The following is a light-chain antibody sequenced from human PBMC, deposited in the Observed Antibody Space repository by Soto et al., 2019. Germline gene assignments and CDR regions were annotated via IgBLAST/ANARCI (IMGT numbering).Light chain of an antibody. CDR3: CSYAGSYTWV. CDR2: DVS. CDR1: SSDVGDYNY. Sequence: QSALTQPRSVSGSPGQSVTISCTGTSSDVGDYNYVSWYQQHPGKAPKLMIYDVSERPSGVPDRFSGSKSGNTASLTISGLQAEDEADYSCCSYAGSYTWVFGGGTQLTVL. J-gene: IGLJ3*02. V-gene: IGLV2-11*01.